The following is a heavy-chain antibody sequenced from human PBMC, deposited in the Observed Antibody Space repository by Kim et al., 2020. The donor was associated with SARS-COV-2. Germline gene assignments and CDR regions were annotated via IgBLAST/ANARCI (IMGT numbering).Heavy chain of an antibody. D-gene: IGHD3-10*01. V-gene: IGHV3-30*01. CDR3: ARPPYYGSGSYAFDI. J-gene: IGHJ3*02. Sequence: DSVKGRFTISRDNSENTLYLQMNSLRAEDTAVYYCARPPYYGSGSYAFDIWGQGTMVTVSS.